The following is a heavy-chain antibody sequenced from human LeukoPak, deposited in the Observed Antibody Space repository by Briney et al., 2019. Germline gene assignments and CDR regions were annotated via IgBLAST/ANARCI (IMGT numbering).Heavy chain of an antibody. J-gene: IGHJ6*03. V-gene: IGHV3-49*04. CDR3: TRESGEYSYMDV. CDR1: GFTVSSNY. CDR2: IRSTAYGGTT. D-gene: IGHD1-26*01. Sequence: TGGSLRLSCAASGFTVSSNYMTWVRQAPGKGLEWVGFIRSTAYGGTTEYAASGKGRFTISSDDSKSIAYLQMNSLKTEDTAVYYCTRESGEYSYMDVWGKGTTVTISS.